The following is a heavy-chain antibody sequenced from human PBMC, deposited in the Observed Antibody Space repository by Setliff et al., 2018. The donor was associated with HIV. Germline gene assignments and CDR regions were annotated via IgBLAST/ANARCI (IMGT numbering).Heavy chain of an antibody. V-gene: IGHV3-11*04. J-gene: IGHJ4*02. Sequence: LSLTCTVSGGSISSGSHFWGWIRQPAGKGLEWLSYISSSGTTTYYVDSVEGRFTISRDNAKNSLYLEMNSLTVEDTALYYCARDWPSSTAAGDCWGQGTLVTVSS. CDR2: ISSSGTTT. CDR3: ARDWPSSTAAGDC. CDR1: GGSISSGSHF. D-gene: IGHD6-6*01.